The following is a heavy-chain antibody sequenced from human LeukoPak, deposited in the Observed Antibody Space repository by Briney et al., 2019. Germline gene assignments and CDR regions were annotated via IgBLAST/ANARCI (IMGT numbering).Heavy chain of an antibody. CDR2: INSGSTYM. D-gene: IGHD1-1*01. CDR3: ARVEATTGRNYHYYYMDV. J-gene: IGHJ6*03. CDR1: GFYFSSYS. Sequence: GGSLRLSCGASGFYFSSYSMNWVRQSPGKGLEWVSSINSGSTYMYYADSVKGRFTISRDNAKNSLHLQMDSLRAEDTAVYFCARVEATTGRNYHYYYMDVWGKGTTVTVPS. V-gene: IGHV3-21*01.